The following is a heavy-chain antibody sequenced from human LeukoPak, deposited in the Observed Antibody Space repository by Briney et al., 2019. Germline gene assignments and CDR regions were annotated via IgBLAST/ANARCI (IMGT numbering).Heavy chain of an antibody. CDR1: GGSFSGYY. D-gene: IGHD2-15*01. Sequence: SGTLSLTCAVYGGSFSGYYWSWIRQPPGKGLEWIGEINHSGSTNYNPPLKSRVTISVDMSKNQFSLKLSSVTAADTAVYYCARSQYCSGGSCYKVIWYFALWGRGTLVTVSS. CDR3: ARSQYCSGGSCYKVIWYFAL. CDR2: INHSGST. J-gene: IGHJ2*01. V-gene: IGHV4-34*01.